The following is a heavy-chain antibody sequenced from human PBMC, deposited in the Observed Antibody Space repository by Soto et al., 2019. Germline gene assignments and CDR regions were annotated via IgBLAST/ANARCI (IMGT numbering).Heavy chain of an antibody. CDR1: GGSISSGGYY. CDR2: IYYSGST. CDR3: ARSRYSYGSNWFDP. Sequence: PCETLSLTCTVSGGSISSGGYYWSWLRQHPGKGLEWIGYIYYSGSTYYNPSLKSRVTISVDTSKNQFSLKLSSVTAADTAVYYCARSRYSYGSNWFDPWGQGTLVTVSS. D-gene: IGHD5-18*01. J-gene: IGHJ5*02. V-gene: IGHV4-31*03.